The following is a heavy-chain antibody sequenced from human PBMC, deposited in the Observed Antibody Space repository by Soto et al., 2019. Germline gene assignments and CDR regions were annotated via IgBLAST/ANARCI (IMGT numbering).Heavy chain of an antibody. D-gene: IGHD1-1*01. Sequence: EVQLLESGGNLGQPGGSLRLSCSASGFTFSSYVMNWVRQAPGKGLEWVATINTNGEYASYADSVKGRFTISRDHSKSTLFLEMHSLRVEDTAVYYCVRVERADYWGQGALVTVSS. J-gene: IGHJ4*02. V-gene: IGHV3-23*01. CDR1: GFTFSSYV. CDR3: VRVERADY. CDR2: INTNGEYA.